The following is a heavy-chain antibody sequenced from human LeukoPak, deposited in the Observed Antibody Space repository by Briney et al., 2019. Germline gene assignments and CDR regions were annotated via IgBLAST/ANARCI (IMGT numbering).Heavy chain of an antibody. CDR3: AGFERRTLYYGMDV. D-gene: IGHD1-1*01. Sequence: SETLSLTCTVSGGSISSYYWSWIRQPPGKGLEWIGYIYYSGSTNYNPPLKSRVTISVDTSKNQFSLKLSSVTAADTAVYYCAGFERRTLYYGMDVWGQGTTVTVSS. CDR2: IYYSGST. J-gene: IGHJ6*02. CDR1: GGSISSYY. V-gene: IGHV4-59*01.